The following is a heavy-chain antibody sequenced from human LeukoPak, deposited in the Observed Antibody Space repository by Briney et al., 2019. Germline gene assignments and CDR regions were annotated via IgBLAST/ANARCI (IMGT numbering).Heavy chain of an antibody. CDR1: GFTFSSQA. D-gene: IGHD6-19*01. J-gene: IGHJ4*02. Sequence: GASLRLSCAASGFTFSSQAMSWVRQAPGKGLEWVSVIGGSGSITYYRDSVKGRFTISRDNSKNTMYLQMNSLRAEDTAVYYCASAGSGWYDYWGRGTLVTVSS. V-gene: IGHV3-23*01. CDR3: ASAGSGWYDY. CDR2: IGGSGSIT.